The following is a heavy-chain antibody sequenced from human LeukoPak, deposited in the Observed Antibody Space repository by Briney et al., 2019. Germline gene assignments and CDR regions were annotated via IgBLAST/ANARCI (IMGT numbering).Heavy chain of an antibody. D-gene: IGHD2/OR15-2a*01. CDR2: MNPNSGNT. Sequence: ASVKVSCKASGYTFTSYDINWVRQATGQGLEWMGWMNPNSGNTGYAQKFQGRVTIARNTSISTAYMELSSLRSEDTAVYYCARSFYDLLTTFDYWGQGTLVTVSS. CDR3: ARSFYDLLTTFDY. V-gene: IGHV1-8*03. J-gene: IGHJ4*02. CDR1: GYTFTSYD.